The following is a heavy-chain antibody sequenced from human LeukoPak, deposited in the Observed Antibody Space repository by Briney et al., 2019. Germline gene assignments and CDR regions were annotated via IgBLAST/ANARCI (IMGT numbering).Heavy chain of an antibody. J-gene: IGHJ3*02. V-gene: IGHV5-51*01. Sequence: GESLQISCMGSGYRFTSYWIGWVRQMPGKGLEWKGIIYPGDSNTRYSSSVQGQVTITAHQSISTAYLHGSHLKTPDSALYYCARCSSSGYYSPSLDDAFDIWGQGTMVTVSS. D-gene: IGHD3-22*01. CDR3: ARCSSSGYYSPSLDDAFDI. CDR1: GYRFTSYW. CDR2: IYPGDSNT.